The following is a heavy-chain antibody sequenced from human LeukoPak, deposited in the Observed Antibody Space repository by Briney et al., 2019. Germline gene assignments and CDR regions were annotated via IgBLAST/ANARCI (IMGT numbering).Heavy chain of an antibody. CDR2: ISWNSGSI. J-gene: IGHJ4*02. CDR3: AKDRRRSSTSCYDY. V-gene: IGHV3-9*01. CDR1: GFTFDDYA. Sequence: GGSLRLSCAASGFTFDDYAMHWVRQAPGKGLEWVSGISWNSGSIGYADSVKGRFTISRDNAKNSLYLQMNSLRAEDTAVYYCAKDRRRSSTSCYDYWGQGTLVTVSS. D-gene: IGHD2-2*01.